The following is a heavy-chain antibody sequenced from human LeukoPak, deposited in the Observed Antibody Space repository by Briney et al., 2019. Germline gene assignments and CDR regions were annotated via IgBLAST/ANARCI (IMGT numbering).Heavy chain of an antibody. V-gene: IGHV1-69*04. CDR3: ARGVRDSSGDAFDI. D-gene: IGHD3-22*01. J-gene: IGHJ3*02. CDR1: GGTSSSYA. Sequence: ASVKVSCKASGGTSSSYAISWVRQAPGQGLEWMGRIIPILGIANYAQKFQGRVTITADKSTSTAYMELSSLRSEDTAVYYCARGVRDSSGDAFDIWGQGTMVTVSS. CDR2: IIPILGIA.